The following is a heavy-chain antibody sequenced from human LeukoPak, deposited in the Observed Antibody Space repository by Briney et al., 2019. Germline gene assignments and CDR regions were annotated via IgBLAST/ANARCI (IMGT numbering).Heavy chain of an antibody. Sequence: SETLSLTCTVSGYSISSGYYWGWIRQPPGKGLEWIGEINHSGSTNYNPSLKSRVTISVDTSKNQFSLKLSSVTAADTAVYYCARGRAIPNTYGSGSQYYYYYYYMDVWGKGTTVTVSS. D-gene: IGHD3-10*01. J-gene: IGHJ6*03. CDR1: GYSISSGYY. CDR2: INHSGST. V-gene: IGHV4-38-2*02. CDR3: ARGRAIPNTYGSGSQYYYYYYYMDV.